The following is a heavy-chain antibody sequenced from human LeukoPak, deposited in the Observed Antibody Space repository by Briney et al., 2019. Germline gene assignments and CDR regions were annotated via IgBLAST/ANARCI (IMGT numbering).Heavy chain of an antibody. CDR1: GFTFSSYW. CDR2: INSDGSST. CDR3: ARRAVVRQPARYNWFDP. J-gene: IGHJ5*02. Sequence: GGSLILSCAASGFTFSSYWMHWVRQAPGKGLVWVSRINSDGSSTSYADSVKGRFTISRDNAKNTLYLQMNSLRAEDTAVYYCARRAVVRQPARYNWFDPWGQGTLVTVSS. D-gene: IGHD2-2*01. V-gene: IGHV3-74*01.